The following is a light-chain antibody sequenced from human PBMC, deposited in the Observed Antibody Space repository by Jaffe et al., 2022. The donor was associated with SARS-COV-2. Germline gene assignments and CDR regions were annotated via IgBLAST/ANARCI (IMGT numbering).Light chain of an antibody. V-gene: IGLV2-14*01. CDR1: NSDVGYYNY. CDR2: DVT. CDR3: SSYRNSRTTPVI. J-gene: IGLJ2*01. Sequence: QSALTQPASVSGSPGQSITISCTGTNSDVGYYNYVSWYQQYPGKAPKLIIYDVTNRPSGVSARFSGSKSGNAASLTISGLQAEDEADYYCSSYRNSRTTPVIFGGGTKLTVL.